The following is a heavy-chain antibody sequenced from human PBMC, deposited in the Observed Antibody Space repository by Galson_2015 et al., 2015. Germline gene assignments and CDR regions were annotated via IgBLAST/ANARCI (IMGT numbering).Heavy chain of an antibody. CDR2: INAGNGNT. J-gene: IGHJ3*02. D-gene: IGHD2-15*01. CDR3: ARDSLYCSGGSCYHNDAFDI. Sequence: SVKVSCKASGYTFTSYAMHWVRQAPGQRLEWMGWINAGNGNTKYSQKFQGRVTITRDTSASTAYMELSSLRSEDTAVYYCARDSLYCSGGSCYHNDAFDIWGQGTMVTVSS. V-gene: IGHV1-3*01. CDR1: GYTFTSYA.